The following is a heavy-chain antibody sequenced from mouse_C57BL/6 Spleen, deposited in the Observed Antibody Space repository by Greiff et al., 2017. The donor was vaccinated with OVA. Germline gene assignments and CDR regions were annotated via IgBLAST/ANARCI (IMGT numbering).Heavy chain of an antibody. CDR1: GYSFTDYH. CDR2: INPNYGNT. D-gene: IGHD2-5*01. Sequence: LVESGPELVKPGASVKISCKASGYSFTDYHMNWVKQSNGKSLEWIGVINPNYGNTSYNQKFQGKATLTVDQSSSTAYMQLNSLTSEDSAVYYCARYYSKEGYFDVWGTGTTGTVSS. J-gene: IGHJ1*03. CDR3: ARYYSKEGYFDV. V-gene: IGHV1-39*01.